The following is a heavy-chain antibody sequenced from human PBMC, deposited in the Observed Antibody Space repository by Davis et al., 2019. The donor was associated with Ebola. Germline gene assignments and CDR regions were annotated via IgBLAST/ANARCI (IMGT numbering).Heavy chain of an antibody. CDR2: ISYDGSNK. Sequence: PGGSLRLSCAASGFTFSSYAMHWVRQAPGKGLEWVAVISYDGSNKYYADSVKGRFTISRDNSKNTLYLQMNSLRAEDTAVYYCARASGYHYYYGMDVWGQGTTVTVSS. CDR1: GFTFSSYA. V-gene: IGHV3-30-3*01. CDR3: ARASGYHYYYGMDV. D-gene: IGHD1-14*01. J-gene: IGHJ6*02.